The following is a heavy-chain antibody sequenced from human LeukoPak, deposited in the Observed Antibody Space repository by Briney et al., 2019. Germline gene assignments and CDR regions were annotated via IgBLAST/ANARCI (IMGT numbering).Heavy chain of an antibody. CDR2: IWHDGSHK. CDR3: AREIFGSGSYTDF. CDR1: GFAFNTYA. V-gene: IGHV3-33*01. Sequence: GRSLRLSCAASGFAFNTYAMHWVRQAPGQGLEWVSLIWHDGSHKFYSNSVRGQFTISKDNSKNTVSIPLNTLRREDTAVYYCAREIFGSGSYTDFWGEGTLVTVSS. J-gene: IGHJ4*02. D-gene: IGHD3-10*01.